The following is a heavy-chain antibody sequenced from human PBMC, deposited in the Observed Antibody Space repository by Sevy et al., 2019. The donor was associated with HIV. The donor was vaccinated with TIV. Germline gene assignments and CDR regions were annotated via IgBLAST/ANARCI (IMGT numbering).Heavy chain of an antibody. V-gene: IGHV3-23*01. D-gene: IGHD1-26*01. Sequence: GGSLRLSCAASGFTFSSYAMSWVPQAPGKGLEWVSAMSGSGGSTYYADSVKGRFTNSRDNSKNTLYLQMNSLRAEDTAVYYCAKASRDIIVGATVANWGQGTLVTVSS. CDR1: GFTFSSYA. J-gene: IGHJ4*02. CDR3: AKASRDIIVGATVAN. CDR2: MSGSGGST.